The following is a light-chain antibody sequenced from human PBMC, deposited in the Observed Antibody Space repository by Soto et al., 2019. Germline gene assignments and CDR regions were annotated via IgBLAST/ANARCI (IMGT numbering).Light chain of an antibody. Sequence: DIQMTQSPSSLSASVGDRVTVTCRASQDISSYLNWYQQKPGKAPKLLIYAASSLQSGVPSRFSGSGSGTDFTLTINSLQPEDFATYYCQQSFGTRLTFGGGTRVEIK. CDR1: QDISSY. CDR3: QQSFGTRLT. CDR2: AAS. J-gene: IGKJ4*01. V-gene: IGKV1-39*01.